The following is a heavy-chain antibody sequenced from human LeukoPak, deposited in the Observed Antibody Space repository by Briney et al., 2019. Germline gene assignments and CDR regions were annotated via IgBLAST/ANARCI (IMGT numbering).Heavy chain of an antibody. V-gene: IGHV3-64D*09. Sequence: PGRSLRLSGAASGFTFSSYAMHWVSQDPGRGLEYVSVISRNGGSTYYADSVKGRFTIYRDNSKNTLYLQMSSLRAEDTAVYYCVKGRATYDFWSGSDYWGRGTLVTVSS. D-gene: IGHD3-3*01. CDR2: ISRNGGST. J-gene: IGHJ4*02. CDR3: VKGRATYDFWSGSDY. CDR1: GFTFSSYA.